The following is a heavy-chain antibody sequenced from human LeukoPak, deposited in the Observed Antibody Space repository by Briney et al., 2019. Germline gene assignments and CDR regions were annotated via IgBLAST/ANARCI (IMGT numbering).Heavy chain of an antibody. V-gene: IGHV4-4*07. J-gene: IGHJ3*02. Sequence: NPSETLSLTCTVSGGSISSYYWSWIRQPAGKGLEWIGRIYTSGSTNYNPSLKSRVTMSVDTSKNQFSLKLSSVTAADTAVHYCARARTIFGVVIPEDDAFDIWGQGTMVTVSS. CDR1: GGSISSYY. CDR3: ARARTIFGVVIPEDDAFDI. CDR2: IYTSGST. D-gene: IGHD3-3*01.